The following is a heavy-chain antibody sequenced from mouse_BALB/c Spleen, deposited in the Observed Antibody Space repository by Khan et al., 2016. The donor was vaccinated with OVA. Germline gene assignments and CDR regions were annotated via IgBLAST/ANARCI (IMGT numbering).Heavy chain of an antibody. J-gene: IGHJ3*01. D-gene: IGHD1-2*01. V-gene: IGHV1-18*01. CDR3: ARRGGWGFAY. CDR1: GYTLSEYT. CDR2: INPNNGGS. Sequence: VRLQQSGPELVKPGASVKISCKTAGYTLSEYTMHWVKQSHGKSLEWIGGINPNNGGSNYNQKFKGKATLTVDKSSSTAYMELRSLTSDESAVYYCARRGGWGFAYWGQGTLVTVSA.